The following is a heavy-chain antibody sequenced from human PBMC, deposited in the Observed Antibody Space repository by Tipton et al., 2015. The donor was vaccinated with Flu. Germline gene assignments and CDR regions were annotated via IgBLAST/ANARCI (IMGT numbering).Heavy chain of an antibody. V-gene: IGHV1-2*02. CDR1: GYIFTDYY. CDR2: INPNSGGT. J-gene: IGHJ4*02. D-gene: IGHD3-22*01. CDR3: ARVADYSDTSGHYTLDY. Sequence: QLVQSGAEVKKPGASVKVSCKASGYIFTDYYMHWVRQAPGQGLEWMGWINPNSGGTNFAQRFQGRVTMTRDTSISTAYMELSRLRSDDTAVYYCARVADYSDTSGHYTLDYWGQGTLVTVSS.